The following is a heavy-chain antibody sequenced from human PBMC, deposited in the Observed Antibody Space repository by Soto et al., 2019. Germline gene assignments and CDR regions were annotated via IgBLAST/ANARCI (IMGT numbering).Heavy chain of an antibody. CDR2: IIPILGIA. CDR1: GGTFSSYT. Sequence: QVQLVQSGAEVKKPGSSVKVSCKASGGTFSSYTISWVRQAPGQGLEWMGRIIPILGIANYAQKFQGRVTITADKYTSTAYMGLSSLRSEVTAVYYCARSHRVGIAADGTSGKSYYYYYYMDVRGKGTTVTGSS. D-gene: IGHD6-13*01. J-gene: IGHJ6*03. V-gene: IGHV1-69*02. CDR3: ARSHRVGIAADGTSGKSYYYYYYMDV.